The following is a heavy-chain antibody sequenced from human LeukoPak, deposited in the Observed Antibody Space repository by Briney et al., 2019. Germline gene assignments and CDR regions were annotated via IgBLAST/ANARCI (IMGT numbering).Heavy chain of an antibody. CDR1: GGSISSSSYY. J-gene: IGHJ6*03. V-gene: IGHV4-39*07. D-gene: IGHD6-19*01. Sequence: TSETLSLTCTVSGGSISSSSYYWGWIRQPPGKGLEWIGSIYYSGGTYYNPPLKSRVTISVDTSKNQFSLELSSVPAADTAVYYCARAVYSSGWYLGKYYYYYMDVWGKGTTVTVSS. CDR3: ARAVYSSGWYLGKYYYYYMDV. CDR2: IYYSGGT.